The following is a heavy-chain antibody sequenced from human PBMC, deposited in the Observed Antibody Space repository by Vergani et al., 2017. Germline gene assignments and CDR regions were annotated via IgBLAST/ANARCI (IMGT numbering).Heavy chain of an antibody. V-gene: IGHV3-66*02. CDR3: ARDGKSWWAFDY. CDR2: IYSGGST. J-gene: IGHJ4*02. Sequence: EVQLVESGGGLVQPGGSLRLSCAASGFTVVSNYMTWVRQAPGKGVGGVSVIYSGGSTYYAASVKGRFTISRDNSKNTLYLQMNSLRAEDTAVYYCARDGKSWWAFDYWGQGTLVTVSS. CDR1: GFTVVSNY. D-gene: IGHD2-8*02.